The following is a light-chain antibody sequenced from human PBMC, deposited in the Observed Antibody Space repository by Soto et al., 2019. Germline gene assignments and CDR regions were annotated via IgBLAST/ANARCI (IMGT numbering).Light chain of an antibody. CDR1: SSDIGAHTF. CDR3: NSYTTSNTFV. J-gene: IGLJ1*01. Sequence: QSVLTQPASVSGAPRQAITVSCSGTSSDIGAHTFVSWYQQHPGKAPKPIIYEVINRPSGVSDRFSGSKSGNTASLTISGLQSEDEADYYCNSYTTSNTFVFGSGTKVTVL. CDR2: EVI. V-gene: IGLV2-14*03.